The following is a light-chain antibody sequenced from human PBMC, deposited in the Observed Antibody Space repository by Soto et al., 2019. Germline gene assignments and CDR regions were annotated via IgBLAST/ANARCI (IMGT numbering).Light chain of an antibody. Sequence: QSVLTQPPSASGTPGQRVTISCSGSTSNIGTNTVNWFQHLPGSAPKLLIYTNDQRPSGVPDRFSGSRSGTSASLAISGLQPEDEADYYCATWDDSVSVFGTGTKVTVL. CDR2: TND. CDR3: ATWDDSVSV. J-gene: IGLJ1*01. CDR1: TSNIGTNT. V-gene: IGLV1-44*01.